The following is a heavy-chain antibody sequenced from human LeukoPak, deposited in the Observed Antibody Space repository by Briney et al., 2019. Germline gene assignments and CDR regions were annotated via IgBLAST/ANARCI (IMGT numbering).Heavy chain of an antibody. D-gene: IGHD6-13*01. Sequence: ASVKVSCKASGYTFTSYGISWVRQAPGQGLEWMGWISAYNGNTNYAQKLQGRVTMTTDTSTSTAYMELRGLRSDDTAGYYCARDRGIAAAGTRGDYWGQGTLVTVSS. CDR2: ISAYNGNT. CDR1: GYTFTSYG. J-gene: IGHJ4*02. V-gene: IGHV1-18*01. CDR3: ARDRGIAAAGTRGDY.